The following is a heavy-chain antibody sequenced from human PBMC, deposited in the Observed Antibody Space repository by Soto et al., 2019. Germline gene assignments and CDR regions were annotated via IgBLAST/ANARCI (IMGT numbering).Heavy chain of an antibody. D-gene: IGHD6-13*01. Sequence: GASVKVSCKASGYTFINYYMHWVRQAPGQGLEWMGIINPSGGSTTYAQKFWGRVTMTRDTSTNTVYLELSSLRSEDTAVYYCARGLITAAGTPLRYWGQGTLVTVS. V-gene: IGHV1-46*01. J-gene: IGHJ4*02. CDR2: INPSGGST. CDR3: ARGLITAAGTPLRY. CDR1: GYTFINYY.